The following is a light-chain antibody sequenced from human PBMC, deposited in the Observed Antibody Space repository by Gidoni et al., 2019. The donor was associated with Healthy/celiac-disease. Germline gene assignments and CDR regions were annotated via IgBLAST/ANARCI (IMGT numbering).Light chain of an antibody. CDR1: KLGDKY. Sequence: SYELTQPPSVSVSPGQTASITCSGDKLGDKYACWYQQKPGQSPVLGIYQDSKRPSGIPERFSGSNSWNTATLTISGTQAMDEVDYYCQAWDSSTAVFGGGTKLTVL. CDR2: QDS. V-gene: IGLV3-1*01. J-gene: IGLJ2*01. CDR3: QAWDSSTAV.